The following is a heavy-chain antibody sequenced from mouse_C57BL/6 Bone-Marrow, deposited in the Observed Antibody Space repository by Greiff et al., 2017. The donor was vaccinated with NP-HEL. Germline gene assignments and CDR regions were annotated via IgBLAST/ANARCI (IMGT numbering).Heavy chain of an antibody. CDR1: GYTFTSYW. Sequence: EVQVVESGTVLARPGASVKMSCKTSGYTFTSYWMHWVKQRPGQGLEWIGAIYPGNSDTSYNQKLKGKAKLTAVTSASTAYMELSSLTNEDSAVYYCTYGNYYHAMDYWGQGTSVTVSS. CDR3: TYGNYYHAMDY. J-gene: IGHJ4*01. D-gene: IGHD2-1*01. CDR2: IYPGNSDT. V-gene: IGHV1-5*01.